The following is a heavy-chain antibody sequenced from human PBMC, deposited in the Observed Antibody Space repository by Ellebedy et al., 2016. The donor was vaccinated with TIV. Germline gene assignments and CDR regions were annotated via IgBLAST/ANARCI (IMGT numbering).Heavy chain of an antibody. V-gene: IGHV3-21*01. CDR3: ARDGPYGDHHFDY. CDR2: ISGRSSYI. Sequence: PGGSLRLSCVASGFTFSSYWMNWVRQAPGKGLEWVSSISGRSSYIYYADSVKGRFTISRDNAKNSLLIQMNSLRAEDTAVYYCARDGPYGDHHFDYWGQGTLVTVSS. D-gene: IGHD4-17*01. CDR1: GFTFSSYW. J-gene: IGHJ4*02.